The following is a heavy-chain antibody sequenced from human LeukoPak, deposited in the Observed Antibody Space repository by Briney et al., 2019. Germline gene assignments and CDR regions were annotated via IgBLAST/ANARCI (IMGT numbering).Heavy chain of an antibody. Sequence: GGSLRLSCAASGFTFSSYGMHWVRQAPGKGLEWVAVISYDGSNKYYADSVKGRFTISRDNSKNTLYLQMNSLRAEGTAVYYCARDSATVIDYWGQGTLVTVSS. D-gene: IGHD4-17*01. CDR1: GFTFSSYG. CDR3: ARDSATVIDY. J-gene: IGHJ4*02. CDR2: ISYDGSNK. V-gene: IGHV3-30*05.